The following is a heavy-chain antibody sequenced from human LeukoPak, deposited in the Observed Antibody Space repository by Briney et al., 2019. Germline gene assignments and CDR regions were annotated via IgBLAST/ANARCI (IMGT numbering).Heavy chain of an antibody. CDR2: ISGSGGST. CDR3: PKARFLEWLTTYNWFDP. D-gene: IGHD3-3*01. CDR1: GFTFSSYA. V-gene: IGHV3-23*01. Sequence: GGSLRLSCAASGFTFSSYAMSWVRQAPGKGLEWVSAISGSGGSTYYADSVKGRFTISRDNSKNTLYLQMNSLRAEDTAIYYCPKARFLEWLTTYNWFDPWGQGTLVTVSS. J-gene: IGHJ5*02.